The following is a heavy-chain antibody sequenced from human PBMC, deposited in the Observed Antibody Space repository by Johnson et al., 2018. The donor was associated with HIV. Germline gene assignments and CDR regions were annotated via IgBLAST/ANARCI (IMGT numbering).Heavy chain of an antibody. CDR1: GFTFSSYW. CDR3: ARDKYGVPSGTFDI. D-gene: IGHD4-17*01. J-gene: IGHJ3*02. V-gene: IGHV3-20*04. CDR2: INWNGGTT. Sequence: VQLVESGGGLVQPGGSLRLSCAASGFTFSSYWMSWVRQAPWKGLEWVSGINWNGGTTGYADSVKGRFTISRDNAKNSLYVQMNNLRAEDTAFYYCARDKYGVPSGTFDIWGQGTMVTVSS.